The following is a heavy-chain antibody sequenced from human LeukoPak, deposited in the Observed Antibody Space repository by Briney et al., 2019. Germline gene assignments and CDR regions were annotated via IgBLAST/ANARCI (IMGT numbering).Heavy chain of an antibody. CDR3: ARPRAAVGATIDY. V-gene: IGHV5-51*01. D-gene: IGHD1-26*01. Sequence: GESLKISCKGSGYSFTSYWIGWVRQMPGKGLEWMGIIYPGDYDTRYSPSFQGQVTISADKSISTAYLQWNSLKASDTAIYYCARPRAAVGATIDYWGQGTLVTVSS. CDR1: GYSFTSYW. J-gene: IGHJ4*02. CDR2: IYPGDYDT.